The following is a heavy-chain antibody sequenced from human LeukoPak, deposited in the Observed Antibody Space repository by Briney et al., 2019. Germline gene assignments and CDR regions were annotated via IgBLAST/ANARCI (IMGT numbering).Heavy chain of an antibody. Sequence: GGSLRLSCVDSRFTYSRYCMSWVRQAPGRGLEWGANIKEDGSEEYYVDSVTGRFTISRDNAKNSLYLQMNSLRAEDTAVYYCAREGMIFGVFRYMDVWGKGTTVSVSS. CDR1: RFTYSRYC. V-gene: IGHV3-7*01. D-gene: IGHD3-3*01. CDR3: AREGMIFGVFRYMDV. CDR2: IKEDGSEE. J-gene: IGHJ6*03.